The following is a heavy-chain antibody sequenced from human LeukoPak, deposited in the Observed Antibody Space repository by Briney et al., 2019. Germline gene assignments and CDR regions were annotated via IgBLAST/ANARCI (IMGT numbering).Heavy chain of an antibody. Sequence: SETLSFTCAVYGGSFSGYYWSWIRQPPGKGLEWIGRIYTSGSTNYNPSLKSRVTMSVDTSKNQFSLKLSSVTAADTAVYYCARDNYDYVWGSYRIDYWGQGTLVTVSS. J-gene: IGHJ4*02. CDR2: IYTSGST. CDR3: ARDNYDYVWGSYRIDY. CDR1: GGSFSGYY. V-gene: IGHV4-59*10. D-gene: IGHD3-16*02.